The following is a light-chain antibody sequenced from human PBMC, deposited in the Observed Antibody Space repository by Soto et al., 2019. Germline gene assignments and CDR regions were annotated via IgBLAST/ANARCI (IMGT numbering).Light chain of an antibody. CDR2: GAT. J-gene: IGKJ1*01. CDR1: QGIRNY. CDR3: QKYNSAPQT. Sequence: DIQMTQSPSSLSASVGDRVTITCRASQGIRNYLAWYQQKPGKAPKLLIYGATTLQSGVPSRFSGSGSGTEFTLTINRRQPEDVATYYCQKYNSAPQTFGQGTKVQIK. V-gene: IGKV1-27*01.